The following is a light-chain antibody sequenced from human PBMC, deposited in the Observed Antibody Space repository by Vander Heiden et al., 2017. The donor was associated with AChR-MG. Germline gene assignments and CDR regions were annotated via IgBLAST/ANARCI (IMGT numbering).Light chain of an antibody. J-gene: IGLJ3*02. CDR2: GNS. V-gene: IGLV1-40*01. CDR3: QSYDSSLSGSRV. Sequence: QPVLTQPPSVSRAPGPRVTISCTGSSSNIGAGYDVHWYQQLPGTAPKLLIYGNSNRPSGVPDRFSGSKSGTSASLAITGLQAEDEADYYCQSYDSSLSGSRVFGGGTKLTVL. CDR1: SSNIGAGYD.